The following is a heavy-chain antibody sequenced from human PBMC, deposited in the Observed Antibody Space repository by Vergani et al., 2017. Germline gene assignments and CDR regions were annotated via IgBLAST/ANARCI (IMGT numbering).Heavy chain of an antibody. D-gene: IGHD5-18*01. Sequence: QVQLQESGPGLVKPSETLSLTCTVSGGSISSYYWSWIRQPPGKGLEWIGYIYYSGSTNYNPSLKGRVTISVATSKNQFSLKLRTVTAADTAVYYCARSGRLQLWAHDSYYYYMDVWGKGTTVTVSS. CDR3: ARSGRLQLWAHDSYYYYMDV. CDR2: IYYSGST. J-gene: IGHJ6*03. V-gene: IGHV4-59*01. CDR1: GGSISSYY.